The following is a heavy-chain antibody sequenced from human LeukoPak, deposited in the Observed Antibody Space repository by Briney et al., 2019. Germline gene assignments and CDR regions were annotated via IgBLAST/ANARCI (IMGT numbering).Heavy chain of an antibody. D-gene: IGHD6-6*01. CDR1: GFTFDDYG. Sequence: GGSLRLSCAASGFTFDDYGINWVRQAPGKGLEWVSGIDGNGGTAGYVDSVKGRFTISRDNAKNSLYLQMNSLRAEDTAVYYCARDHVEYSSSSGDYWGQGTLVTVSS. V-gene: IGHV3-20*04. J-gene: IGHJ4*02. CDR3: ARDHVEYSSSSGDY. CDR2: IDGNGGTA.